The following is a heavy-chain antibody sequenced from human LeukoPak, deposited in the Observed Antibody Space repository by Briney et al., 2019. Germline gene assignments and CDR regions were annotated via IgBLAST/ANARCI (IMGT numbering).Heavy chain of an antibody. CDR1: GFAFSSNA. CDR3: ARDKGATAMCVFDC. Sequence: GGSLRLSCAASGFAFSSNAMSWVRQAPGKGLEWVSGISGGGGSTYFADSVKGRLTISRDNSKNTLYLQMNSLRAEDTAVYYCARDKGATAMCVFDCWCQGTLVTVSS. D-gene: IGHD5-18*01. CDR2: ISGGGGST. V-gene: IGHV3-23*01. J-gene: IGHJ4*02.